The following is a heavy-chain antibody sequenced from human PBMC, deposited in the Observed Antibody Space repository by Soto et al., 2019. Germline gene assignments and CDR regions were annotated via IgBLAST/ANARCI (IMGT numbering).Heavy chain of an antibody. Sequence: SETLSLTCTVSGGSISSYYWSWIRQPPGKGLEWIGYIYYSGSTNYNPSLKSRVTISVDTSKNQFSLKLSSVTAADTAVYYCARDSDFYYYYGMAVWGQGTTVTVSS. V-gene: IGHV4-59*01. CDR2: IYYSGST. J-gene: IGHJ6*02. CDR3: ARDSDFYYYYGMAV. CDR1: GGSISSYY. D-gene: IGHD3-10*01.